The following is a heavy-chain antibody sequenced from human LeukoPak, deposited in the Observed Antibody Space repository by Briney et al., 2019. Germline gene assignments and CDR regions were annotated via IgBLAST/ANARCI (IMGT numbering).Heavy chain of an antibody. J-gene: IGHJ4*02. Sequence: GASVKVSCKASGGTFSSYAISWVRQAPGQGLEWMGSIIPIFGTANYAQKFQGRVTITTDESTSTAYMELSSLRSEDTAVYYCARDSTIPITMVRGVINWFDYWGQGTLVTVSS. CDR1: GGTFSSYA. CDR2: IIPIFGTA. D-gene: IGHD3-10*01. V-gene: IGHV1-69*05. CDR3: ARDSTIPITMVRGVINWFDY.